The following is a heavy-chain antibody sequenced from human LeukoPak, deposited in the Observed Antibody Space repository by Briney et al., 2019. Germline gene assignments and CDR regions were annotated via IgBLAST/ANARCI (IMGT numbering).Heavy chain of an antibody. CDR1: GFTFRNYA. J-gene: IGHJ3*02. CDR3: AGATVVTPHAFDI. CDR2: INPSGGST. Sequence: GGSLRLSCAASGFTFRNYAMHWVRQAPGQGLEWMGIINPSGGSTTYAQMFQGRVTMTRDTSTSTVYMEVRSLRYEDTAVYYCAGATVVTPHAFDIWGQGTMVTVSS. D-gene: IGHD4-23*01. V-gene: IGHV1-46*01.